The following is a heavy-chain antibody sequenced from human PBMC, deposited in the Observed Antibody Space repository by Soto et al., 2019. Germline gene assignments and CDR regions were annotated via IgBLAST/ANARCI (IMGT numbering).Heavy chain of an antibody. CDR2: INHSGST. Sequence: SETLSLTCAVYGGSFSGYYWSWIRQPPGKGLEWIGEINHSGSTNYNPSLKSRVTISVDTSKNQFSLKLSSVTAADTAVYYCARGRLRVTKRRNWFDPWGQGTLVTVSS. CDR1: GGSFSGYY. CDR3: ARGRLRVTKRRNWFDP. J-gene: IGHJ5*02. V-gene: IGHV4-34*01. D-gene: IGHD2-21*02.